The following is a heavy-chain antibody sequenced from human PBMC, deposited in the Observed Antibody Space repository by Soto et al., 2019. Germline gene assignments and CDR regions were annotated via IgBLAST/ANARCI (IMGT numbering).Heavy chain of an antibody. CDR3: AKMMIAARHFDY. Sequence: PGGSLRLSCAASGFTFSSYAMSWVRQAPGKGLEWVSAISGSGGSTYYAESVKGRFTISRDNSKNTLYLQMNSLRAEDTAVYYCAKMMIAARHFDYWGQGTLVTVSS. V-gene: IGHV3-23*01. CDR1: GFTFSSYA. J-gene: IGHJ4*02. CDR2: ISGSGGST. D-gene: IGHD6-6*01.